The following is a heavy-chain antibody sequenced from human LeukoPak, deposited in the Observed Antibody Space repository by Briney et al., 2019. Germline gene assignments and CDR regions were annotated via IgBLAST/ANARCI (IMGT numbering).Heavy chain of an antibody. CDR3: AKEADDWYPRPFDY. D-gene: IGHD3-9*01. CDR1: GFTFSSYA. V-gene: IGHV3-23*01. CDR2: IGGSGDST. Sequence: TGGSLRLSCAASGFTFSSYAMTWVRQAPGKGLEWVSAIGGSGDSTYYAGSVKGRFTISRDNSKNTLYLQMNSLTAEDTAVYYCAKEADDWYPRPFDYWGQGTLVTVSS. J-gene: IGHJ4*02.